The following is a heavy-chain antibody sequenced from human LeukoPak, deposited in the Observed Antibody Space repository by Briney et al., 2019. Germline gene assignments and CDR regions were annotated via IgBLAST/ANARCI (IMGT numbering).Heavy chain of an antibody. CDR3: AGTNDYGDHGAFDI. CDR2: IYYSGST. V-gene: IGHV4-31*03. D-gene: IGHD4-17*01. CDR1: GGSISSSSYY. Sequence: SETLSLTCTVSGGSISSSSYYWSWIRQHPGKGLEWIGYIYYSGSTYYNPSLKSRVTISVDTSKNQFSLKLSSVTAADTAVYYCAGTNDYGDHGAFDIWGQGTMVTVSP. J-gene: IGHJ3*02.